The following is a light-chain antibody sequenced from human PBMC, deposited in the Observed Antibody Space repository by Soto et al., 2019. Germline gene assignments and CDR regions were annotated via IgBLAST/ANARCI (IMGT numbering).Light chain of an antibody. CDR2: GAS. CDR3: QQYNNWPPYT. CDR1: QSVSTN. J-gene: IGKJ2*01. Sequence: EIVMTQSPATLSVFPGERATLSCRASQSVSTNLAWYQQKPGQAPRLLIYGASARASGIPARFSGSGSVTDFTLTIISLQSEDFAVYYCQQYNNWPPYTFGQGTKLEIK. V-gene: IGKV3-15*01.